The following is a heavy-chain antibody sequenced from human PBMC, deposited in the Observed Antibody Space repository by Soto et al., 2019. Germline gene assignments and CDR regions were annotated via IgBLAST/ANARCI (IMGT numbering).Heavy chain of an antibody. Sequence: GGSLGLSCSASGFTFSSYAMSWVRQAPGKGLEWVSAISGSGGSTYYADSVKGRFTISRDNSKNTLYLQMNSLRAEDTAVYYCAKDRTYYYDSSGYFDYWGQGNLVTVSS. D-gene: IGHD3-22*01. CDR2: ISGSGGST. J-gene: IGHJ4*02. V-gene: IGHV3-23*01. CDR1: GFTFSSYA. CDR3: AKDRTYYYDSSGYFDY.